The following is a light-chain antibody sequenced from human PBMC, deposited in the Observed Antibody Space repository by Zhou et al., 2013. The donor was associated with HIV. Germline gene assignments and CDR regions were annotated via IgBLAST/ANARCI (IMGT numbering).Light chain of an antibody. J-gene: IGKJ2*01. CDR1: QNIRTF. CDR2: GAS. V-gene: IGKV1-39*01. CDR3: QQSFNTPYT. Sequence: DIQMTQSPSSLSASVGDGVTITCRSSQNIRTFLSWYQRKPGQAPRLLIYGASTLQSGVPSRFSGSGSGTDFTLTISSLQPEDFATYYCQQSFNTPYTFGQGTKLEI.